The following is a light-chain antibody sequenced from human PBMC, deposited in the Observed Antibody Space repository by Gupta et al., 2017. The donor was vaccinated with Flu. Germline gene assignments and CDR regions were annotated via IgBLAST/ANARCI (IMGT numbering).Light chain of an antibody. J-gene: IGLJ2*01. Sequence: SNIGNNFVYWYQHLPGTAPTVVIYLNDQRPPGVPDRFSGSKSGTSASLVISGLRSEDEATYYCATWDDSLRGILFGGGTRLTVL. V-gene: IGLV1-47*01. CDR3: ATWDDSLRGIL. CDR1: SNIGNNF. CDR2: LND.